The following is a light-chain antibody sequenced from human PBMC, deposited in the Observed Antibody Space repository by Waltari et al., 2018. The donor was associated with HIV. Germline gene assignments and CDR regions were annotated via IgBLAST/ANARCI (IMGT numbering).Light chain of an antibody. CDR1: SSDVGAYNY. Sequence: QSALTQPRSVSGSPGQSVTIPCTGTSSDVGAYNYVPWYQHPPNKGPKLLIYDVNKRPSGVPDRFSGSKSGNTASLTISGLQAEDEDDYYCCSYADTYFVLFGGRTKLTVL. J-gene: IGLJ2*01. V-gene: IGLV2-11*01. CDR3: CSYADTYFVL. CDR2: DVN.